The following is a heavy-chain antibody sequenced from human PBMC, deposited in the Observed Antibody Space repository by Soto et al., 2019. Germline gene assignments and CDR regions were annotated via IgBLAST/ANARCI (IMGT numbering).Heavy chain of an antibody. Sequence: ASVKVSCKASGYTFTSYYMHWVRQAPGQGLEWMGIINPSGGSTSCAQKFQGRVTMTRDTSTSTVYMEMSSLRSEDTAVYYCARDPKEYYDFLTGEINYYGMDVLGKXTTGTVSS. J-gene: IGHJ6*04. CDR3: ARDPKEYYDFLTGEINYYGMDV. D-gene: IGHD3-9*01. V-gene: IGHV1-46*01. CDR1: GYTFTSYY. CDR2: INPSGGST.